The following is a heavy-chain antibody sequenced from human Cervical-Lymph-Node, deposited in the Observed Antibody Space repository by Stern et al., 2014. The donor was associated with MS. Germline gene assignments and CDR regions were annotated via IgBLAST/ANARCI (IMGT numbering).Heavy chain of an antibody. D-gene: IGHD3-16*01. CDR2: INPNSGGT. Sequence: VQLVQSGAEVKKPGASVKVSCKASGYTFTGYYMHWVRQAPGQGLEWMGWINPNSGGTNYAQKFQGWVTMTRDTSISTAYMELSRLRSDDTAVYYCARSIMITFGGVKKAANAFDIWSQGTMVTVSS. CDR1: GYTFTGYY. J-gene: IGHJ3*02. V-gene: IGHV1-2*04. CDR3: ARSIMITFGGVKKAANAFDI.